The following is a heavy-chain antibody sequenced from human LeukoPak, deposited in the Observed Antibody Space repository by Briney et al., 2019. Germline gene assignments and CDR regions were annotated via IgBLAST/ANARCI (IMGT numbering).Heavy chain of an antibody. J-gene: IGHJ4*02. CDR1: GGSVSSVSYF. D-gene: IGHD1-26*01. V-gene: IGHV4-61*02. CDR3: ARDVGGGATRGVFDY. CDR2: IYISGST. Sequence: PSQTLSLTCTVSGGSVSSVSYFWSWIRQPAGKGLEWIGRIYISGSTNYNPSLKSRVTISVDTSKNQFSLKLSSVTAADTAVYYCARDVGGGATRGVFDYWGQGTLVTVSS.